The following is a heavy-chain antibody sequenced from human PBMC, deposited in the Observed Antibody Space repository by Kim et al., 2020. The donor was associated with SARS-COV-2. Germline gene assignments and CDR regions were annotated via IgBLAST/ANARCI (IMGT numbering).Heavy chain of an antibody. CDR2: ISYDAKNK. D-gene: IGHD1-26*01. Sequence: GGSLRLSCTASDFNFNTYAMHWVRQAPGKGLEWVAVISYDAKNKYYADSVKGRFTVFRDDPKSTMFLQLTSLSTEDTAMYYCARVAARGSLHWYFDLWGR. CDR3: ARVAARGSLHWYFDL. J-gene: IGHJ2*01. CDR1: DFNFNTYA. V-gene: IGHV3-30*04.